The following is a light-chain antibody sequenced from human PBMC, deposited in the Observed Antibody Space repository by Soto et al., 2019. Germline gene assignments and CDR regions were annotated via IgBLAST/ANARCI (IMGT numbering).Light chain of an antibody. CDR2: DVS. J-gene: IGLJ1*01. CDR3: SSYTGSSTYV. V-gene: IGLV2-14*01. Sequence: QSVLTQPASVSGSPGQSSTISCTGTSSDVGGYDYVSWYQQLPGKAPKLMIYDVSNRPSGVSNRFSGSKSGTTASLTISGLQAEDEADYYCSSYTGSSTYVFGTGTKVTVL. CDR1: SSDVGGYDY.